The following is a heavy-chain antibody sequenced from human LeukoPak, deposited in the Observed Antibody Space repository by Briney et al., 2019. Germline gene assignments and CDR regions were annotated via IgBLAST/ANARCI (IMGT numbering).Heavy chain of an antibody. CDR2: INWNGGST. V-gene: IGHV3-20*04. Sequence: GGSLRLSCAASGFAFDDYGMSWVRQAPGKGLEWVSGINWNGGSTGYADSVKGRFTISRHNAKNTLYLQMTSLRAEDTAVYYCARDPPDIVVVPAAPGAEYFQHWGQGTLVTVSS. J-gene: IGHJ1*01. CDR3: ARDPPDIVVVPAAPGAEYFQH. D-gene: IGHD2-2*01. CDR1: GFAFDDYG.